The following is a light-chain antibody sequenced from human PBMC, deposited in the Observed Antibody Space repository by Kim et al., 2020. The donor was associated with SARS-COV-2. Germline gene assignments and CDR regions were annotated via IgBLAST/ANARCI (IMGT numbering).Light chain of an antibody. J-gene: IGKJ5*01. CDR3: QQLSSFPIT. CDR2: AAS. V-gene: IGKV1-9*01. CDR1: RNIGSY. Sequence: DIQLTQSPSFLSASVGERVTITCRASRNIGSYLAWYQQKSGKAPKLLIYAASTLQSGVPSRFSGSGSGTEFTLTITSLQPEDFATYSCQQLSSFPITFGQGTRLEIK.